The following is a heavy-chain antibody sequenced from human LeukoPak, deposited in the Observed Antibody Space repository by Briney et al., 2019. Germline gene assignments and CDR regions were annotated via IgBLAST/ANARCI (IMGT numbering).Heavy chain of an antibody. J-gene: IGHJ4*02. V-gene: IGHV4-30-2*01. CDR2: IYHSGST. D-gene: IGHD3-22*01. CDR3: ARGYYDSSGYYYPLDY. CDR1: GGSISSGGYS. Sequence: PSQTLSLTCAVSGGSISSGGYSWSWIRQPPGKGLEWIGYIYHSGSTYYNPSLKSRVTISVDRSKNQSSLKLSSVTAADTAVYYCARGYYDSSGYYYPLDYWGQGTLVTVSS.